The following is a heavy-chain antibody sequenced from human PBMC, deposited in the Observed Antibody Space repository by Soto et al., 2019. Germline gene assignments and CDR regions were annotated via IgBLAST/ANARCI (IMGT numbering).Heavy chain of an antibody. Sequence: QVQLVQSGAEVKKPGASVKVSCKASGYTFNSYGITSVRQAPGQGLEWMGWISAYNGNTNYAQNLQGRVTMTTDTSTSTAYMELRSLRSDDTAVYYCARDQYDILTGDYSGDAFAIWGQGTMVTVSS. J-gene: IGHJ3*02. CDR3: ARDQYDILTGDYSGDAFAI. D-gene: IGHD3-9*01. CDR1: GYTFNSYG. V-gene: IGHV1-18*01. CDR2: ISAYNGNT.